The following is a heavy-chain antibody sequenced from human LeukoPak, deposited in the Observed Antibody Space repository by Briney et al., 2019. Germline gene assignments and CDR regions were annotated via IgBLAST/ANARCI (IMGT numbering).Heavy chain of an antibody. D-gene: IGHD3-22*01. J-gene: IGHJ6*02. CDR3: ARDHWYYYDSSGFRDYYYYGMDV. V-gene: IGHV4-59*01. CDR1: GGSISSYY. Sequence: SETLSLTCTVSGGSISSYYWSWNRQPPGKGLEWIGYIYYSGSTNYNPSLKSRVTISVDTSKNQFSLKLSSVTAADTAVYYCARDHWYYYDSSGFRDYYYYGMDVWGQGTTVTVSS. CDR2: IYYSGST.